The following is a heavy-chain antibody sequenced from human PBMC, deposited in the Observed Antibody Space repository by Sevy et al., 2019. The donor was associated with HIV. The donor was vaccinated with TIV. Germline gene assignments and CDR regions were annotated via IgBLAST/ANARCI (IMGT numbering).Heavy chain of an antibody. Sequence: ASVKVSCKASGYTFMNYGISWVRQAPGQGLEWMGWISASNGNTNYAQKFQGRVTMTTDTPTTTAYMGLRSLRSDDTAVYYCALYCSTTNCIFDYWGQGTLVTVSS. D-gene: IGHD2-2*01. V-gene: IGHV1-18*01. CDR3: ALYCSTTNCIFDY. CDR1: GYTFMNYG. CDR2: ISASNGNT. J-gene: IGHJ4*02.